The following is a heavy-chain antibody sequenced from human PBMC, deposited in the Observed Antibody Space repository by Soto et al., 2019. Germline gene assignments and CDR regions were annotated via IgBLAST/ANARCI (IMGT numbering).Heavy chain of an antibody. V-gene: IGHV3-30-3*01. CDR3: AREVDSSGLDY. D-gene: IGHD3-22*01. J-gene: IGHJ4*02. Sequence: GGSLRLSCAASGCTFSSYAMHWVRQAPGKGLEWVAVISYDGSNKYYADSVKGRFTTSRDNSKNTLYLQMNSLRAEDTAVYYCAREVDSSGLDYWGQGTLVTVSS. CDR1: GCTFSSYA. CDR2: ISYDGSNK.